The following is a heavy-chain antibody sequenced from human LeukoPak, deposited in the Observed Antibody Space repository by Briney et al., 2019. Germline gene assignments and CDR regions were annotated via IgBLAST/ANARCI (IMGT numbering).Heavy chain of an antibody. CDR1: GYSFTSNW. J-gene: IGHJ4*02. D-gene: IGHD6-13*01. Sequence: GESLKISCKGSGYSFTSNWIGWVRQMPGKGLEWMGIIFPGDSDTRYSPAFQGQATISADKSISTAYLQWSSLKASDTAMYYCARLDSSSWYYWGQGTRVSVSS. V-gene: IGHV5-51*01. CDR2: IFPGDSDT. CDR3: ARLDSSSWYY.